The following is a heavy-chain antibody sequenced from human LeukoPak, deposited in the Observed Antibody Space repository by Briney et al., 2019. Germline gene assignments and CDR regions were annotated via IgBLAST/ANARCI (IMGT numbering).Heavy chain of an antibody. CDR1: GFTFSSYG. CDR2: IWYDGSNK. CDR3: AREGGYSYGSGLDY. Sequence: PGGSLRLSCAASGFTFSSYGMHWVRQAPGKGLEWVAVIWYDGSNKYYADSVKGRFTISRDNSKNTLYLQMNSLRAEDTAVYYCAREGGYSYGSGLDYWGQGTLVTVSS. V-gene: IGHV3-33*01. D-gene: IGHD5-18*01. J-gene: IGHJ4*02.